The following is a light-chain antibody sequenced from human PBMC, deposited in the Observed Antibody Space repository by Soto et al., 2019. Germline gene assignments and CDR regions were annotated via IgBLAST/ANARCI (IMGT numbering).Light chain of an antibody. CDR3: QQYGSSPQT. Sequence: EIGLTQSPGTLSLSPGERATLSCRASQSVSSSYLAWYQQKPGQAPRLLIYGASSRATGIPDRFSGSASGTDFTLTISRLEPEDFAVYYCQQYGSSPQTFGQGTKVDNK. J-gene: IGKJ1*01. V-gene: IGKV3-20*01. CDR1: QSVSSSY. CDR2: GAS.